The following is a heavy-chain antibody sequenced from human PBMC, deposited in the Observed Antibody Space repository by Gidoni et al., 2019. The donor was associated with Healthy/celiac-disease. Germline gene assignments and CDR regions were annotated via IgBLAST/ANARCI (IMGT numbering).Heavy chain of an antibody. CDR1: GSYY. CDR3: AREADCSGGSCYSCYYGMDV. D-gene: IGHD2-15*01. J-gene: IGHJ6*02. Sequence: GSYYWSWIRQPPGKGLELIGYIYYSGSTNYNPSLNSRVTISVDTSKNQFSLKLSSVTAADTAVYYCAREADCSGGSCYSCYYGMDVWGQGTTVTVSS. V-gene: IGHV4-61*01. CDR2: IYYSGST.